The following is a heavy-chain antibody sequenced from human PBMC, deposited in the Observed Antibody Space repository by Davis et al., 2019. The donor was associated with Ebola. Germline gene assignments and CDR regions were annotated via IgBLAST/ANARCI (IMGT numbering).Heavy chain of an antibody. CDR2: IYTRGST. J-gene: IGHJ2*01. CDR3: ARAVGYTSGWYYWYFDL. V-gene: IGHV4-61*09. D-gene: IGHD6-19*01. Sequence: SQTLSLTCAVSGDSISSGSYYWAWIRQPAGKGLEWIGHIYTRGSTYYNPSLRSRITMSLDTSKNQFSLRLTSVTAADTAIYYCARAVGYTSGWYYWYFDLWGRGSLVTVSS. CDR1: GDSISSGSYY.